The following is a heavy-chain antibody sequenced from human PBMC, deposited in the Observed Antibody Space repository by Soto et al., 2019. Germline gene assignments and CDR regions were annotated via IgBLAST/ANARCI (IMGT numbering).Heavy chain of an antibody. CDR1: GYSFTTDG. CDR3: TIDTGVGAYGSATYGMDV. V-gene: IGHV1-18*01. CDR2: ISTWNGDR. J-gene: IGHJ6*02. Sequence: QVQLVQCGVEVKKPGASVEVSCKASGYSFTTDGISLVRQAPGGGLEWMGWISTWNGDRTYTQKVQGRLTMTTDTSTTTDKMELRSLTSADTAVYYCTIDTGVGAYGSATYGMDVWGQGTTVTVSS. D-gene: IGHD3-10*01.